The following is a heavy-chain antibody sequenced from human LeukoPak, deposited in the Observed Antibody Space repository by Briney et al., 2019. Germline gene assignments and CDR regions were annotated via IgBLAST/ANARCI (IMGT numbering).Heavy chain of an antibody. J-gene: IGHJ4*02. Sequence: PSETLSLTCTVSTGSISSYYWSWIRQHPGKGLEWIGYIYYSGSTYYNPSLKSRITISVDTSKNQFSLKLSSVTAADTAVYYCARDRDGDYLDYWGQGTLVTVSS. CDR2: IYYSGST. D-gene: IGHD3-10*01. CDR1: TGSISSYY. V-gene: IGHV4-59*06. CDR3: ARDRDGDYLDY.